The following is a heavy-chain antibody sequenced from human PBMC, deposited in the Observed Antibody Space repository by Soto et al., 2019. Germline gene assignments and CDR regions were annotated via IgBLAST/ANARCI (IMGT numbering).Heavy chain of an antibody. Sequence: ASVKVCCKASGYTFTSYAMHWVRQATGQRLEWMGWINAGNGNTKYSQKFQGRVTITRDTSASTAYMELSSLRSEDTAVYYCARVPLGNEQWLIYFGYWGQGTLVTVSS. D-gene: IGHD6-19*01. V-gene: IGHV1-3*01. CDR2: INAGNGNT. CDR1: GYTFTSYA. J-gene: IGHJ4*02. CDR3: ARVPLGNEQWLIYFGY.